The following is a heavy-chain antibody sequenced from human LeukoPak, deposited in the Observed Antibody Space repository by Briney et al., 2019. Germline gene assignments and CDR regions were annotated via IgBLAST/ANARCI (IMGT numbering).Heavy chain of an antibody. V-gene: IGHV3-23*01. CDR2: ISGSGGST. CDR3: AKDKGYDSSSYYYVPFFDY. J-gene: IGHJ4*02. CDR1: GFTFSSYA. Sequence: GGSLRLSCAASGFTFSSYAMSWVRQAPGKGLEWVSAISGSGGSTYYADSVKGRFTISRDNSKNTLYLQMNSLRAEDTAVYYCAKDKGYDSSSYYYVPFFDYWGQGTLVTVSS. D-gene: IGHD3-22*01.